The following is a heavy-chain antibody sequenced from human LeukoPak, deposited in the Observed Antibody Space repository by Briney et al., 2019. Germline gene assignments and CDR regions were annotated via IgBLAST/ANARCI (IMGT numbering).Heavy chain of an antibody. D-gene: IGHD4-17*01. CDR1: GFTFSSYA. J-gene: IGHJ6*02. CDR3: AKDRGADYGDYAYYYYYYGMDV. Sequence: GGSLRLSCAASGFTFSSYAMSWVRQAPGKGLEWVSAISGSGGSTYYADSVKGRLTISRDNSKNTLYLQMNSLRAEDTAVYYCAKDRGADYGDYAYYYYYYGMDVWGQGTTVTVSS. CDR2: ISGSGGST. V-gene: IGHV3-23*01.